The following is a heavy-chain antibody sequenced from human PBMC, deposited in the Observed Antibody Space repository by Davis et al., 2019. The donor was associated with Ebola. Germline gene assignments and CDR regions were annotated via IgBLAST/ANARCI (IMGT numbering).Heavy chain of an antibody. J-gene: IGHJ4*02. CDR3: ARNYDSSDMGLGAYVYFDY. CDR1: VITFSSYA. CDR2: ISGSGGST. Sequence: GESLKISCTDSVITFSSYAMTWVRQAPGKGLEWVSAISGSGGSTYYADSVKGRFTISRDNSKKTLYLQMNSLRAEDTAVYYCARNYDSSDMGLGAYVYFDYWGQGTLVTVSS. D-gene: IGHD3-22*01. V-gene: IGHV3-23*01.